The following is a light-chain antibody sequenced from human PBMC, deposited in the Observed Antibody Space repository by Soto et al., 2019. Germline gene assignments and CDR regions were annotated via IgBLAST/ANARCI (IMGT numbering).Light chain of an antibody. Sequence: DIQVTQSPSSLSASVGDRVTITCRASQNIFTYLNWYQQRPGQAPNLLIYATSNLQSGVPSRFSGSGSGTEFTLTISSLQPEDFATYDCQHSYSSPTFGQGTMVEIK. V-gene: IGKV1-39*01. CDR2: ATS. CDR3: QHSYSSPT. CDR1: QNIFTY. J-gene: IGKJ2*01.